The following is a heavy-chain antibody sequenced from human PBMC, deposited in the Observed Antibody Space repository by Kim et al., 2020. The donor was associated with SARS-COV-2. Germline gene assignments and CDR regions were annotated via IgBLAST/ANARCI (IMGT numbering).Heavy chain of an antibody. V-gene: IGHV3-23*01. J-gene: IGHJ4*02. D-gene: IGHD3-10*01. Sequence: HSEDSVKGLYSIARDNSKNMLYLQMNSLRAEDTALYCCANALRQLSMALDYWGQGTLVTVSS. CDR3: ANALRQLSMALDY.